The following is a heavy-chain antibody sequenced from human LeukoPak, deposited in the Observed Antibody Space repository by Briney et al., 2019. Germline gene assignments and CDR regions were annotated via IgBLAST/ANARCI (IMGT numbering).Heavy chain of an antibody. V-gene: IGHV1-69*04. CDR2: IIPILGIA. Sequence: ASVTVSCKASGGTFSSYAISWVRQAPGQGLEWMGRIIPILGIANYAQKFQGRVTITADKSTSTAYMELSSLRSEDTAVYYCAREASPPNWFDPWGQGTLVTVSS. CDR3: AREASPPNWFDP. CDR1: GGTFSSYA. J-gene: IGHJ5*02.